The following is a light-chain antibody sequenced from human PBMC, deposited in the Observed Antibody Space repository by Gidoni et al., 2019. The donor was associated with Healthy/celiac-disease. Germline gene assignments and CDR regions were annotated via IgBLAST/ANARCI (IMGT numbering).Light chain of an antibody. CDR1: QSISSY. CDR3: QQSYSTPQT. CDR2: AAA. V-gene: IGKV1-39*01. J-gene: IGKJ1*01. Sequence: DIQMTQSPSSLSASLGDRVTITCRASQSISSYLNWYQQKPGKAPKLLLYAAASLQSGVPSRFCGSGSWTDFTLTISSLQPEDFATYYCQQSYSTPQTFGQGTKVEIK.